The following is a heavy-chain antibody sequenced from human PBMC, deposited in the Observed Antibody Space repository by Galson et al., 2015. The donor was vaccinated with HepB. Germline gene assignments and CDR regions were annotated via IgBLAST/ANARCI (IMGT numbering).Heavy chain of an antibody. CDR2: IYSGGST. CDR1: GFTVSSNH. Sequence: SLRLSCAASGFTVSSNHMSWVRQAPGKGLEWVSVIYSGGSTYYADSVKGRFTISRDNSKNTLYLQMNSLRAEDTAVYYCARDAHDYYDSSGYWTSGSYWGQGTLVTVSS. D-gene: IGHD3-22*01. V-gene: IGHV3-66*01. CDR3: ARDAHDYYDSSGYWTSGSY. J-gene: IGHJ4*02.